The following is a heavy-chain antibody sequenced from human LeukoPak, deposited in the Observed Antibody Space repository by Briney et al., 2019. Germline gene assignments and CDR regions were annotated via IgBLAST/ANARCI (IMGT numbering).Heavy chain of an antibody. CDR2: INAGNGNT. CDR3: ARAGWEDYDILTGQNWFDP. V-gene: IGHV1-3*01. D-gene: IGHD3-9*01. J-gene: IGHJ5*02. Sequence: ASVKVSCKASGYTFTSYAMHWVRQAPGQRLEWMGWINAGNGNTKYSQKFQGRVTITRDTSASTAHMELSSLRSEDTAVYYCARAGWEDYDILTGQNWFDPWGQGTLVTVSS. CDR1: GYTFTSYA.